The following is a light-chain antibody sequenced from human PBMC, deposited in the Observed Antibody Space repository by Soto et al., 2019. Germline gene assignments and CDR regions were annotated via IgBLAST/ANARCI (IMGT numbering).Light chain of an antibody. CDR1: QDVLYNSNSKNY. Sequence: MLMTQSPDCLAVWLGGMSSISCKWSQDVLYNSNSKNYLAWYQQKPGQPPKLLIYWASTRESGVPDRFSGSGSGTDFTLSISSLQAEDVAVYYCQQYFTTPITFGQGTRLEIK. CDR2: WAS. V-gene: IGKV4-1*01. CDR3: QQYFTTPIT. J-gene: IGKJ5*01.